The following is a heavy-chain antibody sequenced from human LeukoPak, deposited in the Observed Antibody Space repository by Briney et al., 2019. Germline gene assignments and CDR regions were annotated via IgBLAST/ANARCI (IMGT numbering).Heavy chain of an antibody. CDR3: ASAIVDTAMVMVY. V-gene: IGHV1-69*05. CDR2: IIPIFGTA. D-gene: IGHD5-18*01. Sequence: SVKVSCKASGGTFSSYAISWVRQAPGQGLEWMGRIIPIFGTANYAQRFQGRVTITTDESTSTAYMELSSLRSEDTAVYYCASAIVDTAMVMVYWGQGTLVTVSS. CDR1: GGTFSSYA. J-gene: IGHJ4*02.